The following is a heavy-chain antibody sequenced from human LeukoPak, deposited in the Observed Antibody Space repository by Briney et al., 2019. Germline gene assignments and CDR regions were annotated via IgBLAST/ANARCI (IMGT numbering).Heavy chain of an antibody. D-gene: IGHD2-21*01. V-gene: IGHV4-4*07. CDR1: GVYVGSHF. Sequence: SETLSLTCSVSGVYVGSHFWSWVRQPAGKALEWIGRVSASGTTSSNPSLNSRVTMSLDTSKNQFSLKLTSVTAADTAVYFCASAYCGGECTAGGAFDIWGQGTMVTVSS. CDR2: VSASGTT. J-gene: IGHJ3*02. CDR3: ASAYCGGECTAGGAFDI.